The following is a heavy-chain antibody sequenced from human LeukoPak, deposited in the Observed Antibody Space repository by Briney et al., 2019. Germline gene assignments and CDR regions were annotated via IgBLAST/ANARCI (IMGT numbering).Heavy chain of an antibody. Sequence: SRSLSLTCAISGDSVSRKSADWNWLRQSTSGGVEWVGRTCYRNKWSIDYAESVKSRIIINPDRSKNQFSLQVNSVTPEDTAGYYCARSQTGRTFDYWGQGALVTVSS. J-gene: IGHJ4*02. CDR3: ARSQTGRTFDY. CDR2: TCYRNKWSI. D-gene: IGHD3/OR15-3a*01. CDR1: GDSVSRKSAD. V-gene: IGHV6-1*01.